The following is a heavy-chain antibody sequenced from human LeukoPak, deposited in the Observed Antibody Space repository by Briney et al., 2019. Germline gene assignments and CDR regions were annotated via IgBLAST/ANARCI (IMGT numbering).Heavy chain of an antibody. CDR3: VSGPYYDYVWGSSTAAFDI. V-gene: IGHV1-24*01. Sequence: ASVKVSCKVSGYTLTELSMHWVRQAPGKGLEWMGGFDPEDGETIYAQKFQGRVTMTEDTSTDTAYMELSSLRSEDTAVYYCVSGPYYDYVWGSSTAAFDIWGQGTMVTVSS. CDR2: FDPEDGET. CDR1: GYTLTELS. J-gene: IGHJ3*02. D-gene: IGHD3-16*01.